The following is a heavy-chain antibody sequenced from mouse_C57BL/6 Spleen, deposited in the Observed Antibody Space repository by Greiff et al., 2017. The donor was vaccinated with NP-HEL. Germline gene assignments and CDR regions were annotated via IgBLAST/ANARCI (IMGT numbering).Heavy chain of an antibody. J-gene: IGHJ2*01. D-gene: IGHD1-1*01. CDR3: TRGNYAPYYFDY. CDR2: IDPETGGT. CDR1: GYTFTDYE. V-gene: IGHV1-15*01. Sequence: VKLQESGAELVRPGASVTLSCKASGYTFTDYEMHWVKQTPVHGLEWIGAIDPETGGTAYNQKFKGKAILTADKSSSTAYMALRSLTSEDSAVYYCTRGNYAPYYFDYWGQGTTLTVSS.